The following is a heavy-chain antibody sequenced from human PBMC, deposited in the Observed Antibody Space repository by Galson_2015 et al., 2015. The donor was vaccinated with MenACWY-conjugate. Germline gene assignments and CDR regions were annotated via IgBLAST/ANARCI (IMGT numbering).Heavy chain of an antibody. Sequence: SVKVSCKASGYTFSSYGMSWVRQVPGQGLEWMGWISGYNGNTNYAQNLKGRFTMTTDTSTSTAYMELMSLRYDDTAVYHCAIESLFYDTSCYYNSFDYWGHGTLVTVSS. CDR3: AIESLFYDTSCYYNSFDY. V-gene: IGHV1-18*01. CDR2: ISGYNGNT. J-gene: IGHJ4*01. D-gene: IGHD3-22*01. CDR1: GYTFSSYG.